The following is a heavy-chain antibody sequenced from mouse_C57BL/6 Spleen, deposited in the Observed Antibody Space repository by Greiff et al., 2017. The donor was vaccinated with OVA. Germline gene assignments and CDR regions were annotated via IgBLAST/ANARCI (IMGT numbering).Heavy chain of an antibody. CDR2: IHPSDSDT. CDR1: GYTFTSYW. D-gene: IGHD2-5*01. Sequence: QVHVKQPGAELVKPGASVKVSCKASGYTFTSYWMHWVKQRPGQGLEWIGRIHPSDSDTNYNQKFKGKATLTVDKSSSTAYMQLSSLTSEDSAVYYCAIRGSNYEWFAYWGQGTLVTVSA. V-gene: IGHV1-74*01. J-gene: IGHJ3*01. CDR3: AIRGSNYEWFAY.